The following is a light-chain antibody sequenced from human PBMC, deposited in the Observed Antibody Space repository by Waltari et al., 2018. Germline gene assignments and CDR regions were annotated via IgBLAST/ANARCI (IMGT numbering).Light chain of an antibody. CDR1: HSVSLY. CDR3: QQRRNWPLT. Sequence: EIVLTQSPATLSLSPGQRATLSCRASHSVSLYLAWYQQRPGQAPRLLIYDASNRATGIPARFSGSGSETDFTLTISSLEPEDSAVYYCQQRRNWPLTFGGGTKVEIK. CDR2: DAS. V-gene: IGKV3-11*01. J-gene: IGKJ4*01.